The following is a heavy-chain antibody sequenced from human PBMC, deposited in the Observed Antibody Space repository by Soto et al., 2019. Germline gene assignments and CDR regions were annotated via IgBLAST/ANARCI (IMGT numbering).Heavy chain of an antibody. Sequence: QVQLVQSGAEVKKPGASVKVSCKASGYTFTSYGISWVRQAPGQGLEWMGWISAYNGNTNYAQKLQGRVTMTTDTSTSTAYMELRSLGSDDTAVYYCASDPSLVGATEEYFDLWGRGTLVTVSS. D-gene: IGHD1-26*01. CDR1: GYTFTSYG. CDR3: ASDPSLVGATEEYFDL. V-gene: IGHV1-18*01. CDR2: ISAYNGNT. J-gene: IGHJ2*01.